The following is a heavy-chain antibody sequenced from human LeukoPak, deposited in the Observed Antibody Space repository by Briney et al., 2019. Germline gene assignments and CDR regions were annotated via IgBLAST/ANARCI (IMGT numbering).Heavy chain of an antibody. V-gene: IGHV4-34*01. CDR1: GESFSGYY. D-gene: IGHD1-7*01. Sequence: SSETLSLTCAVYGESFSGYYWSWIRQPPGKGLEWIGEINHSGHTNYNPSLKSRVTILVDTSKKHFSLNLSSVTAADTAVYYCARLYKWNYGFDYWGQGTLVTVSS. J-gene: IGHJ4*02. CDR3: ARLYKWNYGFDY. CDR2: INHSGHT.